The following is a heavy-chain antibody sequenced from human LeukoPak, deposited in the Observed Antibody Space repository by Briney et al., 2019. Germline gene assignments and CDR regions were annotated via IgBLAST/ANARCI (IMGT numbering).Heavy chain of an antibody. J-gene: IGHJ4*02. D-gene: IGHD1-26*01. CDR3: AKYVRSGSSRPENFDY. Sequence: GGSLRLSCAASGFTFSSYGMSWVRQAPGKGLEWVSAISGSGDSTYYADSVKGRFTISRDNSKNTLYLQMNSLRAEDTAVYYCAKYVRSGSSRPENFDYWGQGTLVTVSS. V-gene: IGHV3-23*01. CDR1: GFTFSSYG. CDR2: ISGSGDST.